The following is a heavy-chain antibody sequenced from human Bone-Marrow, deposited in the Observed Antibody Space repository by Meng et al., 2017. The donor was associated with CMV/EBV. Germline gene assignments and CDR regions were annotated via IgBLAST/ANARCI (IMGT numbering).Heavy chain of an antibody. Sequence: FCKPSGYTFTDFCIHWVRKAHGQGPEWMRWIKPKTGGTNFAQKFEGRVTMTADTFTRTIYLELSGLRNDDTAMYYCARDVQSRAAGYWGQGTLVTV. CDR3: ARDVQSRAAGY. D-gene: IGHD3-10*02. CDR1: GYTFTDFC. CDR2: IKPKTGGT. J-gene: IGHJ4*02. V-gene: IGHV1-2*02.